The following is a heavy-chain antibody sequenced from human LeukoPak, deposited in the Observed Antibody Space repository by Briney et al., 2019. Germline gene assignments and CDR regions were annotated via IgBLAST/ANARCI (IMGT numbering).Heavy chain of an antibody. CDR2: LYYSGNT. V-gene: IGHV4-39*01. J-gene: IGHJ3*02. D-gene: IGHD3-22*01. Sequence: SETLSLTCTVYGGSISDSYYYWGWNRQPPGKGLEWIGSLYYSGNTYYNPSLNSRVTISVDTSRNQFSLRLSSVTAADTAVYYCARLLDNDASGDPDTFDMWGQGTVVTVSS. CDR3: ARLLDNDASGDPDTFDM. CDR1: GGSISDSYYY.